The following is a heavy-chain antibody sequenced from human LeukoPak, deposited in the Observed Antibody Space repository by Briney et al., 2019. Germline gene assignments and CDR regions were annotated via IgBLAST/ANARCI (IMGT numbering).Heavy chain of an antibody. V-gene: IGHV4-39*01. CDR2: IFYSGST. CDR3: ARHNRRLPYYFDY. CDR1: SGSISTSNYY. J-gene: IGHJ4*02. D-gene: IGHD1-14*01. Sequence: SETLSLTCTVSSGSISTSNYYWGWVRQPPGKALEWIGNIFYSGSTYYSPSLKSRVTISLDTSRNQFSLKLNSVTAADTAVYYCARHNRRLPYYFDYWGQGTLVTVSS.